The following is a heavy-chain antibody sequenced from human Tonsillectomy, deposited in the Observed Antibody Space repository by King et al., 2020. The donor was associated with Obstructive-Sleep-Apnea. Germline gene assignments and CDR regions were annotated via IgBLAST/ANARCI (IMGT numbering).Heavy chain of an antibody. D-gene: IGHD4-17*01. CDR1: GGSISSYY. J-gene: IGHJ4*02. Sequence: QVQLQESGPGLVKPSETLSLTCTVSGGSISSYYWSWIRQPPGKGLEWIGYIYYSGSTNYNPSLKSRVTISVDTSKNQFSLKLSSVTAADTAVYYCARGGYGDYAFDYWGQGTLVTVSS. CDR3: ARGGYGDYAFDY. V-gene: IGHV4-59*01. CDR2: IYYSGST.